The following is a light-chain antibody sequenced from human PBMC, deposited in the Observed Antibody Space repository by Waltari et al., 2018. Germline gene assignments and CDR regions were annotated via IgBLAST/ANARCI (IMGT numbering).Light chain of an antibody. CDR2: YDT. CDR3: QVWHPDIDPGV. J-gene: IGLJ1*01. CDR1: NIGSYS. Sequence: SYVLTQPPSVSVAPGETARITCGGDNIGSYSVHWYQQKAGQAPGLVIPYDTDRRSGIPERFSGSNSGNTATLTISRVEAGDEAKYYCQVWHPDIDPGVFGTGTDVTVL. V-gene: IGLV3-21*04.